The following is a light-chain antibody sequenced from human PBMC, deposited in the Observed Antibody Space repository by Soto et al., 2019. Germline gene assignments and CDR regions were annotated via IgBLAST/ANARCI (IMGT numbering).Light chain of an antibody. V-gene: IGKV1-5*01. CDR3: QQDNGYSLT. Sequence: IQVTKCPTTLSEATSETVPTTSRASQSISSWLGWYQQKAGKAPKLLIYDASSLESGVPSRFSGSRSGTEFTLAISSLLPDDFATYYCQQDNGYSLTFGGGTKVDIK. J-gene: IGKJ4*01. CDR1: QSISSW. CDR2: DAS.